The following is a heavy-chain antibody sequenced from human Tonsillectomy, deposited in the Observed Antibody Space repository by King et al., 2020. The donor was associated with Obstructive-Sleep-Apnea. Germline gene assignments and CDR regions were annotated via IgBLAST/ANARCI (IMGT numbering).Heavy chain of an antibody. Sequence: VQLVESGGGLVQPGGSLRLSCAASGFTFSSYSMNWVRQAPGKGREWVSYISSSSSTIYYGESVKGRFTISRDNAKNSLYLQMNSLRAEDTAVYYCARETRAAAPKGRFDYWGQGTLVTVSS. J-gene: IGHJ4*02. CDR2: ISSSSSTI. CDR1: GFTFSSYS. D-gene: IGHD6-13*01. V-gene: IGHV3-48*04. CDR3: ARETRAAAPKGRFDY.